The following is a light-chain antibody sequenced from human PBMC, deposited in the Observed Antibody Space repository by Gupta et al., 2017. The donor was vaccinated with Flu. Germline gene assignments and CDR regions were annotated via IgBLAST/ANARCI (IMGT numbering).Light chain of an antibody. Sequence: IVMTKSPASLPVALGESATISYKVSRSVLYSYTNKNYLTWYQQKPGQPPKLLIYGASTLETGVPDRFSGSGSGTDFTLTISSLQAEDVAIYYCQQYYSTRYTFGQGTKVEIK. CDR1: RSVLYSYTNKNY. V-gene: IGKV4-1*01. CDR3: QQYYSTRYT. J-gene: IGKJ2*01. CDR2: GAS.